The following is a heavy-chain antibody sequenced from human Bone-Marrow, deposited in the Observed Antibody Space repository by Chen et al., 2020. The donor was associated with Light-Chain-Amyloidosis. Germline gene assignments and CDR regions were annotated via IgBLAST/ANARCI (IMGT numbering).Heavy chain of an antibody. CDR3: AHNGFGVVMGVGWFDP. J-gene: IGHJ5*02. CDR2: IIPIFGTA. Sequence: QVQLVQSGAEVKKPGSSVKVSCKASGGTFSSYAISWVRQAPGQGLEWMGGIIPIFGTANYAQKCQGRVTITADESTSTAYMELSSLRSEDTAVYYCAHNGFGVVMGVGWFDPWGQGTLVTVSS. V-gene: IGHV1-69*01. D-gene: IGHD3-3*01. CDR1: GGTFSSYA.